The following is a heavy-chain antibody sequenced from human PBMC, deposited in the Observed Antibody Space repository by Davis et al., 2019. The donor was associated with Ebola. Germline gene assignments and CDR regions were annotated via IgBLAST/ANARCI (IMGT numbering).Heavy chain of an antibody. V-gene: IGHV3-30*03. Sequence: GESLKISCAASGFTFSSYVMHWVRQAPGKGLEWVAVISYDGSNKYYADSVKGRFTISRDNSKNTLYLQMNSLRAEDTAVYYCARDFWSVTYYYDSSGYGVVDYWGQGTLVTVSS. J-gene: IGHJ4*02. CDR3: ARDFWSVTYYYDSSGYGVVDY. CDR2: ISYDGSNK. CDR1: GFTFSSYV. D-gene: IGHD3-22*01.